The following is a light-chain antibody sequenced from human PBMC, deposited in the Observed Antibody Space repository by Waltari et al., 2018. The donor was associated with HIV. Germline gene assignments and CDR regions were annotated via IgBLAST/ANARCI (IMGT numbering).Light chain of an antibody. CDR2: EVS. CDR3: FSYRSSSTRV. CDR1: NSDVGGYNY. V-gene: IGLV2-14*01. J-gene: IGLJ3*02. Sequence: QSALTQPASVSGSPGQSITISCTGTNSDVGGYNYVSWYQKHPGKAPKLIIYEVSNRPSGISDRFSGAKSGNTASLTISGLQAEDEADYYCFSYRSSSTRVFGGGTKLTVL.